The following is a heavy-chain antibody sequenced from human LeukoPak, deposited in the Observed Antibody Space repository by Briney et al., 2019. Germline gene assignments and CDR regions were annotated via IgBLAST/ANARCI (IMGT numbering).Heavy chain of an antibody. CDR2: ISGSGAST. D-gene: IGHD2-15*01. CDR3: AKGTLGYCSGGSCYPFDY. CDR1: GFIFSSYA. V-gene: IGHV3-23*01. Sequence: GGSLRLSCAASGFIFSSYAMSWVRQAPGKGLEWVSLISGSGASTYDADSVKGRFTISRDNSKNTLYLQMNSLRAEDTAIYYCAKGTLGYCSGGSCYPFDYWGQGILVTVSS. J-gene: IGHJ4*02.